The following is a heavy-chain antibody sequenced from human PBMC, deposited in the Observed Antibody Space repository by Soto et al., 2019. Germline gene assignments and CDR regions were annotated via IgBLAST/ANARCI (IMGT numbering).Heavy chain of an antibody. Sequence: GESLKISCKGSGYSFTSYWISWVRQMPGKGLEWMGRIDPSDSYTNYSPSFQGHVTISADKSISTAYLQWSSLKASDTAMYYCARRGSPIAAAGTDPSYYYYGMDVWDQGTTVTVSS. J-gene: IGHJ6*02. CDR3: ARRGSPIAAAGTDPSYYYYGMDV. CDR2: IDPSDSYT. D-gene: IGHD6-13*01. CDR1: GYSFTSYW. V-gene: IGHV5-10-1*01.